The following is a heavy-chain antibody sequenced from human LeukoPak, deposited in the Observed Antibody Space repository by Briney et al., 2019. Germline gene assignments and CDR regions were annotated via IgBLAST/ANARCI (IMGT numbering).Heavy chain of an antibody. CDR2: ISGSSGST. CDR3: AKTRKASGWYLDY. Sequence: PGGSLRLSCAASGFTFSSYAMSWVRQAPGKGLEWVSAISGSSGSTYYADSVKGRFTISRDNSKNTLYLQMNSLRAEDTAVYYCAKTRKASGWYLDYWGQGTLVTVSS. V-gene: IGHV3-23*01. J-gene: IGHJ4*02. D-gene: IGHD6-19*01. CDR1: GFTFSSYA.